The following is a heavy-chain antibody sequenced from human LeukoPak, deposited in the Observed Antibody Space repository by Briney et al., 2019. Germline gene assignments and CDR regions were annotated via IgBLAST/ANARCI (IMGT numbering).Heavy chain of an antibody. Sequence: GASVKVSCKASGYAFTDYHISWVRQAPGQGLEWMGGIIPIFGTANYAQKFQGRVTITADKSTSTAYMELSSLRSEDTAVYYCASRMNSYGDYEEDAFDIWGQGTMVTVSS. J-gene: IGHJ3*02. D-gene: IGHD4-17*01. CDR3: ASRMNSYGDYEEDAFDI. CDR2: IIPIFGTA. V-gene: IGHV1-69*06. CDR1: GYAFTDYH.